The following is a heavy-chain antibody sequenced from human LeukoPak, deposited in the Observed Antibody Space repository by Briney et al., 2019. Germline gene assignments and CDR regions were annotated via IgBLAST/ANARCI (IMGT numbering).Heavy chain of an antibody. J-gene: IGHJ6*02. V-gene: IGHV4-59*01. Sequence: ASQTLSLTCTVSGDSISSYYWSWIRQPPGKGLEWIGYIYYNERTNYNPSLKSRVTISGDKAKNQFSLKLSSVTAADTAVYYCARDRLAAQGYNYYYGMDVWGQGTTVTVSS. CDR2: IYYNERT. CDR3: ARDRLAAQGYNYYYGMDV. D-gene: IGHD6-6*01. CDR1: GDSISSYY.